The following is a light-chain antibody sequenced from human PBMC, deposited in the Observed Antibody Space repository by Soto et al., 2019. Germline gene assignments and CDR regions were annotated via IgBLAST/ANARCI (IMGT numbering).Light chain of an antibody. J-gene: IGLJ2*01. Sequence: QSVLTQPPSVSAAPGQMITISCSGSSSNIGSNDVSWYQQFPGTAPKLLIYDNDKRPSGIPDRFSGSKSGPSATLDISGLQTGDEADYFCGTWDNNLTAYVVFGGGTKLTVL. CDR2: DND. V-gene: IGLV1-51*01. CDR1: SSNIGSND. CDR3: GTWDNNLTAYVV.